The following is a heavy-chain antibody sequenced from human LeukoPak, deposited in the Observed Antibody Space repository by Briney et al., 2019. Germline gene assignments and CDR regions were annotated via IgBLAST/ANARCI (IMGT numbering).Heavy chain of an antibody. CDR3: ARHLIAVAGTGSVFDI. Sequence: SETLSLTCTVPGGSISSSYYYWGWIRQPPGKGLEWIGSIYYSGSTYYNPSLRSRVTIPVDTSKNQFSLKLSSVTAADTAVYYCARHLIAVAGTGSVFDIWGQGTTVTVSS. V-gene: IGHV4-39*01. CDR2: IYYSGST. J-gene: IGHJ3*02. CDR1: GGSISSSYYY. D-gene: IGHD6-19*01.